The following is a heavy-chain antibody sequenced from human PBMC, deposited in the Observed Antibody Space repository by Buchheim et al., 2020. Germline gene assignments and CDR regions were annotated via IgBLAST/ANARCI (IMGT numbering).Heavy chain of an antibody. CDR2: ISYDGTNK. D-gene: IGHD4-17*01. CDR3: ARGTTTTGYYGIDV. V-gene: IGHV3-30-3*01. CDR1: GFTFSTYT. Sequence: QVQLVESGGGVVQPGRSLRLSCAASGFTFSTYTIHWVRQAPGKGLEWVALISYDGTNKYYADSVKGRFTISRDNSKNTLYLQMNSLRAEDTAVYYCARGTTTTGYYGIDVWGQGTT. J-gene: IGHJ6*02.